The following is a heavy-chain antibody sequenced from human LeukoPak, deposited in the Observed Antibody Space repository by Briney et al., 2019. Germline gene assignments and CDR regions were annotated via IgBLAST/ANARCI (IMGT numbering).Heavy chain of an antibody. J-gene: IGHJ3*02. CDR1: GYTFTGYY. CDR3: ARGGYGDYAGAFDI. Sequence: ASVKVSCKASGYTFTGYYMHWVRQAPGQGLEWMGWINPNSGGTNYAQKFQGRVTMTRNTSISTAYMELSSLRSEDTAVYYCARGGYGDYAGAFDIWGQGTMVTVSS. V-gene: IGHV1-2*02. CDR2: INPNSGGT. D-gene: IGHD4-17*01.